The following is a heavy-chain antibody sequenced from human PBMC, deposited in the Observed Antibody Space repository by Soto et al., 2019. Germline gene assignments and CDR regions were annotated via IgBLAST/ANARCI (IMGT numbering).Heavy chain of an antibody. CDR3: ARVRLGAFDL. J-gene: IGHJ2*01. V-gene: IGHV3-33*01. CDR1: GFTFSSNG. Sequence: QVQLVESGGGVVQPGRSLRISCAASGFTFSSNGMHWVRQAPGKGLEWVAVIWYDGSNKYYADSVKGRFTISRDNSKNTLYLQMNSLRAEDTAVYYCARVRLGAFDLWGRGTLVTVSS. CDR2: IWYDGSNK. D-gene: IGHD3-16*01.